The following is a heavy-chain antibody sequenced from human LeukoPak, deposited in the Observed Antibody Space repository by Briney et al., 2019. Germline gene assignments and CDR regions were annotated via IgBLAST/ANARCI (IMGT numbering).Heavy chain of an antibody. CDR2: IKQDGSEK. CDR1: GFTFSSYW. Sequence: SGGSLRLSCAASGFTFSSYWMSWVRQAPGKGLEWVANIKQDGSEKCYVDSVKGRFTISRDNAKNSLYLQMNSLRAEDTAVYYCARVSSKATVRGLITKKNYYYYYMDVWGKETTITISS. D-gene: IGHD3-10*01. V-gene: IGHV3-7*01. J-gene: IGHJ6*03. CDR3: ARVSSKATVRGLITKKNYYYYYMDV.